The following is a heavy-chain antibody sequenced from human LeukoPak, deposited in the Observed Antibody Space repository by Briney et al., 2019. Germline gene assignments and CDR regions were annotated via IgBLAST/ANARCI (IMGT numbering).Heavy chain of an antibody. CDR3: ARVFAVAGTRRVYFQH. CDR2: INPNSGGT. Sequence: ASVKVSCKASGYTFTGYYMHWVRQAPGQGLEWMGWINPNSGGTNYAQKLQGRVTMTRDTSISTAYMELSRLRSDDTAVYYCARVFAVAGTRRVYFQHWGQGTLVTVSS. CDR1: GYTFTGYY. V-gene: IGHV1-2*02. J-gene: IGHJ1*01. D-gene: IGHD6-19*01.